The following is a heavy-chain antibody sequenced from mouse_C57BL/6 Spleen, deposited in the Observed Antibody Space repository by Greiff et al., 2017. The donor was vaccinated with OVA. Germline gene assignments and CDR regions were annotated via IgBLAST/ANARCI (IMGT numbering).Heavy chain of an antibody. CDR1: GYTFTSYW. D-gene: IGHD3-2*02. V-gene: IGHV1-5*01. Sequence: EVQLQQSGTVLARPGASVKMSCKTSGYTFTSYWMHWVKQRPGQGLEWIGAIYPGNSDTSYNQKFKGKAKLTAVTSASTAYMELSSLTNEDSADYYCTRSASSGYVDWFAYWGQGTLVTVSA. CDR2: IYPGNSDT. CDR3: TRSASSGYVDWFAY. J-gene: IGHJ3*01.